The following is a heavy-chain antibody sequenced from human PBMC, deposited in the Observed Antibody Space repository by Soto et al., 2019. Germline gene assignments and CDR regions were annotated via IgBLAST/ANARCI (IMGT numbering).Heavy chain of an antibody. V-gene: IGHV1-69*13. CDR1: GGTFSSYA. CDR3: ARVNIYSGYDMGYYYYGMDV. Sequence: GPSVKVSCKASGGTFSSYAISWVRQAPGQGLEWMGGIIPIFGTANYAQKFQGRVTITADESTSTAYMELSSLRSEDTAVYYCARVNIYSGYDMGYYYYGMDVWGQGTTVTVSS. D-gene: IGHD5-12*01. J-gene: IGHJ6*02. CDR2: IIPIFGTA.